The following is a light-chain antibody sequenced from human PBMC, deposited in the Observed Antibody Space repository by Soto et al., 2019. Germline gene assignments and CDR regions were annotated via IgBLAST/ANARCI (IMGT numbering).Light chain of an antibody. CDR2: KVS. J-gene: IGKJ2*01. CDR1: QSLVHSDGTTY. CDR3: MQDTHWQYT. Sequence: DVVMTQSPVSLTVTLGQPASISCRSSQSLVHSDGTTYLHWFQQRPGQSPRRLIYKVSNRDSGVPDRFRGSGSGTDFILKISRVEAEDIGGYLCMQDTHWQYTFGQGTKLEI. V-gene: IGKV2-30*02.